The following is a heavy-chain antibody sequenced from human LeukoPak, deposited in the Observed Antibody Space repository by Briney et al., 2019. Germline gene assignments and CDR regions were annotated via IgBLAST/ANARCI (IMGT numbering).Heavy chain of an antibody. CDR1: GFTFSGSA. CDR3: RYYDSSASHDAFDI. J-gene: IGHJ3*02. V-gene: IGHV3-73*01. CDR2: IRSKANSYAT. Sequence: GGSLKLSCAASGFTFSGSAMHWVRQASRKGLEWVGRIRSKANSYATAYAASVKGRFTISRDDSKNTAYLQMNSLKTEDTAVYYCRYYDSSASHDAFDIWGQGTMVTVSS. D-gene: IGHD3-22*01.